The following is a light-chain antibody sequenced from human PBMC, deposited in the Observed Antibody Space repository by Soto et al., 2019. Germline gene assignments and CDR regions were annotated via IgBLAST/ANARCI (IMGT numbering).Light chain of an antibody. Sequence: QSVLTQPASVSGSPGQSITISCTGTSSDVGGYNYVSWYQQHPGKAPKLMIYDVSNRPSGVSNRFSGSKSGNTASLTISGLQAEDEADCYCSSYAGSTTYVFGIGTKVSVL. CDR3: SSYAGSTTYV. CDR1: SSDVGGYNY. V-gene: IGLV2-14*01. CDR2: DVS. J-gene: IGLJ1*01.